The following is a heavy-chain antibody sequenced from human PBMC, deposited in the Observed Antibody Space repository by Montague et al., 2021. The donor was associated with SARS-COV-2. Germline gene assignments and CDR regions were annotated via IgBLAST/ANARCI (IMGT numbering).Heavy chain of an antibody. CDR3: ARGRPVQGSFRHFDSISSGALDI. D-gene: IGHD3-9*01. CDR1: RGSFSNYY. Sequence: SETLSLTCAVSRGSFSNYYWTWIRQSPGKGLEWIGEINQGGAPNYTPSLKSRVTISLDTSKKQISLKLNSVTVADTAVFFCARGRPVQGSFRHFDSISSGALDIWAQGSLVIASS. J-gene: IGHJ3*02. V-gene: IGHV4-34*01. CDR2: INQGGAP.